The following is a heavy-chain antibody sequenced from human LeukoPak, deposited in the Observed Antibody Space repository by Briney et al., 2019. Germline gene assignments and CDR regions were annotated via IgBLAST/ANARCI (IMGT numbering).Heavy chain of an antibody. CDR2: IGTAGDT. Sequence: AGSLRLSCAASGFTFSSYDMHWVRQATGKGLDWVSAIGTAGDTYYPGSVKGRFTISRENAKNSLYLQMNSLRAGYTAVYYCARDQWLANYYYGMDVWGQGTTVTVSS. V-gene: IGHV3-13*01. D-gene: IGHD6-19*01. CDR3: ARDQWLANYYYGMDV. J-gene: IGHJ6*02. CDR1: GFTFSSYD.